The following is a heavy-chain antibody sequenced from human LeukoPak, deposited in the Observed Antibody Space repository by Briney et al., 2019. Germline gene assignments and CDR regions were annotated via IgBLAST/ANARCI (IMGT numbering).Heavy chain of an antibody. CDR3: ARGLRKPYCSSTSCYNYDILTGYYKKQLGGFDY. D-gene: IGHD3-9*01. CDR2: INHSGST. V-gene: IGHV4-34*01. CDR1: GGSFSGYY. Sequence: SETPSLTCAVYGGSFSGYYWSWIRQPPGKGLEWIGEINHSGSTNYNPSLKSRVTISVDTSKNQFSLKLSSVTAADTAVYYCARGLRKPYCSSTSCYNYDILTGYYKKQLGGFDYWGQGTLVTVSS. J-gene: IGHJ4*02.